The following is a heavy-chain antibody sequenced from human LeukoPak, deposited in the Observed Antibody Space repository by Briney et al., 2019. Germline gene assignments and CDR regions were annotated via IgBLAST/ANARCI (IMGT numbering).Heavy chain of an antibody. CDR1: GGSISSSSYY. V-gene: IGHV4-39*01. CDR3: ARSHIVAVTGFAFDI. Sequence: SETLSLTCTVSGGSISSSSYYWGWVRQSPGKGLEWIGSIYYSGNTYYNPSLNSRVTITVDTSKNQFSLQLSSVTAADTTVYYCARSHIVAVTGFAFDIWGQGTLVTVSS. D-gene: IGHD2-21*02. J-gene: IGHJ3*02. CDR2: IYYSGNT.